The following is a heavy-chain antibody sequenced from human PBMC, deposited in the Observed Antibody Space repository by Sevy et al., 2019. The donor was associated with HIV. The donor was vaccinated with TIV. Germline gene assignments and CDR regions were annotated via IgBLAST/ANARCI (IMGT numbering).Heavy chain of an antibody. D-gene: IGHD4-17*01. J-gene: IGHJ4*02. Sequence: GGSLRLSCAAPGFTVSSNYMSWVRQAPGKGLEWVSVIYSGGSTYYADSVKGRFTISRDNSKNTLYLQMNSLRAEDTAVYYCARDHDYGDYYFDYWGQGTLVTVSS. CDR3: ARDHDYGDYYFDY. CDR2: IYSGGST. V-gene: IGHV3-53*01. CDR1: GFTVSSNY.